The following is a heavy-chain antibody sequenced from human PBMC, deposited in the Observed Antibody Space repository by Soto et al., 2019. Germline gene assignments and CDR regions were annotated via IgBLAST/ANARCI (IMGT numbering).Heavy chain of an antibody. CDR1: GFTFSNYW. CDR3: VRDSHGDY. V-gene: IGHV3-74*01. Sequence: EVQLVESGGGLVQPGGSLRVSCAASGFTFSNYWIHWVRQAPGKGLAWVARIDHDGSTDYAGSVRGRFTVSRDNAENMLYLQMNSLRDDDTALYYCVRDSHGDYWGQGTLVTVSS. J-gene: IGHJ4*02. CDR2: IDHDGST.